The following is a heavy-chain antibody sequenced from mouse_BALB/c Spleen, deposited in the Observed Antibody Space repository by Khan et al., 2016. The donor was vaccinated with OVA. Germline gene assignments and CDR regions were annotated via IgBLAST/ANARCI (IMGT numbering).Heavy chain of an antibody. V-gene: IGHV5-12-1*01. J-gene: IGHJ4*01. CDR1: GFAFSSYD. CDR2: ISSGGGST. CDR3: ARGWGGNFYYAMDY. D-gene: IGHD2-1*01. Sequence: EVKLVESGGGLVKPGGSLKLSCAASGFAFSSYDMSWVRQTPEKRLEWVAYISSGGGSTYYPDTVKGRFTISRDNAKNTLYLQMSSLKSEDTAMYYCARGWGGNFYYAMDYWGQGMSVTVSS.